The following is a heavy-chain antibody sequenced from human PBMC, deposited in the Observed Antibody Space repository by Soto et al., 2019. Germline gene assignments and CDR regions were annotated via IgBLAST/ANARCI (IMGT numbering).Heavy chain of an antibody. CDR1: GFTFSMYS. Sequence: DVKLVESGGGLVQPGASLRLSCEVSGFTFSMYSMSWVRQSPGKGLEWVAKIPQDGVDGHYVDSVKGRFIISRDNDKNSLHLQLNNLRAEDTAVYYCARDHLILPAHDFFYGSDVWGRGATVTVSS. V-gene: IGHV3-7*03. CDR3: ARDHLILPAHDFFYGSDV. D-gene: IGHD2-21*02. J-gene: IGHJ6*02. CDR2: IPQDGVDG.